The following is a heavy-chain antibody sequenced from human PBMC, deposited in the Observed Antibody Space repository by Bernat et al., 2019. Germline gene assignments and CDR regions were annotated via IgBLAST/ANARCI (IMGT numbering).Heavy chain of an antibody. Sequence: QVQLVESGGGVVQPGRSLRLSCAASGFTFSSYAMHWVRQAPGKGLEWVAVISYDGSNKYYADSVKGRFTISRDNSKNTLYLQMNSLRAEDMAVYYCARELAADIPSFSIYYYYYGMDVWGQGTTVTVSS. CDR2: ISYDGSNK. D-gene: IGHD3-9*01. J-gene: IGHJ6*02. CDR1: GFTFSSYA. V-gene: IGHV3-30-3*01. CDR3: ARELAADIPSFSIYYYYYGMDV.